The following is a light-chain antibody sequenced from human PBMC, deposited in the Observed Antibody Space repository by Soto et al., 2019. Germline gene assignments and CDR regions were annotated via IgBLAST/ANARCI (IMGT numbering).Light chain of an antibody. CDR2: TSS. CDR3: HQIYITPYT. CDR1: QSINRY. J-gene: IGKJ2*01. Sequence: DLQMTQSPSSLSVTVGDRVTITCRASQSINRYLNWYQQKPGKAPKLLIYTSSNLQSGVPSRFSGSGSGTDFTLTISSLQPEDFATYYCHQIYITPYTFGQGTKLESK. V-gene: IGKV1-39*01.